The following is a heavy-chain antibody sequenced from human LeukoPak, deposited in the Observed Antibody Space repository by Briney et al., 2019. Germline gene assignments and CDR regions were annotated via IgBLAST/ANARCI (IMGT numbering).Heavy chain of an antibody. CDR1: GGSINNYY. V-gene: IGHV4-4*07. D-gene: IGHD3-3*01. CDR3: ARGAFWSGYENWFDP. CDR2: IYSSGNT. Sequence: PSETLSLTCTVSGGSINNYYWTWIRQPAGKGLEWIGRIYSSGNTYYNPSLKSRVTISVDRSNNQFSLRLSSVTAADTAVYYCARGAFWSGYENWFDPWGRGSLVTVSS. J-gene: IGHJ5*02.